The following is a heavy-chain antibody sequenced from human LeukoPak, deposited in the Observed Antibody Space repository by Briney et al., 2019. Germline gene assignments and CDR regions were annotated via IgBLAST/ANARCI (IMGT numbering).Heavy chain of an antibody. CDR3: AREKGDLHYYGMDV. V-gene: IGHV4-39*07. J-gene: IGHJ6*02. Sequence: SETLSLTCTVSGGSISSSSYYWGWIRQPPGKGLEWIGSIYYSGSTYYNPSLKSRVTISVDTSKNQFSLKLSSVTAADTAVYYCAREKGDLHYYGMDVWGQGTTVTVPS. D-gene: IGHD2-21*02. CDR2: IYYSGST. CDR1: GGSISSSSYY.